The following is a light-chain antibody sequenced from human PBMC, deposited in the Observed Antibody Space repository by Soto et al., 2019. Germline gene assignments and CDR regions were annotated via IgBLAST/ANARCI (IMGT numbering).Light chain of an antibody. V-gene: IGKV1-39*01. J-gene: IGKJ1*01. CDR1: QSVGSW. CDR3: QQSFSTPRT. Sequence: GDRVTITCRASQSVGSWLAWYQQKPGKAPKLLIYGASSLQSGVPSRFSGSGSGTDFTLTISSLQPEDFGTYYCQQSFSTPRTFGQGTKVDIK. CDR2: GAS.